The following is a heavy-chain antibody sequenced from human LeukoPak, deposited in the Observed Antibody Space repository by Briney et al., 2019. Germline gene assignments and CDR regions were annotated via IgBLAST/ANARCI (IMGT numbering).Heavy chain of an antibody. D-gene: IGHD6-13*01. CDR2: IFYTGST. CDR3: ARFDYSSSFDY. Sequence: SETLSLTCTVSGDSIRSYYWSWIRQPPGKGLEWIGYIFYTGSTNYNPSLKSRVTISVDTSKDQFSLKLSSVTAADTAVYYCARFDYSSSFDYWGQGTLVTVSS. CDR1: GDSIRSYY. V-gene: IGHV4-59*12. J-gene: IGHJ4*02.